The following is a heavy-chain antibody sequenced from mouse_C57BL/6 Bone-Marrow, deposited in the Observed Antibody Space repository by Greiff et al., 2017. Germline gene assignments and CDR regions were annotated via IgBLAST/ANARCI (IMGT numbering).Heavy chain of an antibody. CDR1: GYTFTSYW. CDR2: IDPSDSYT. V-gene: IGHV1-59*01. D-gene: IGHD2-1*01. Sequence: QVQLQQPGAELVRPGTSVKLSCKASGYTFTSYWMHWVKQRPGQGLEWIGVIDPSDSYTNYTQKFKGKATLTVDTSSSTAYMQLSSLTSEDSAVYYCARSRPRGNSADYWGQGTTLTVSS. CDR3: ARSRPRGNSADY. J-gene: IGHJ2*01.